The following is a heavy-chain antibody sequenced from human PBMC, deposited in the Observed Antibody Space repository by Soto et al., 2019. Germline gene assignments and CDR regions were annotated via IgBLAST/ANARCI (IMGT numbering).Heavy chain of an antibody. V-gene: IGHV1-69*12. CDR1: GGTFSSYA. D-gene: IGHD3-22*01. Sequence: QVQLVQSGAEVKKPGSSVKVSCKASGGTFSSYAITWVRQAPGQGLEWMGGIIPIFGTADYAQKFQGRVKITADESTSTAYMELSSLRSEDTAVYYCGSRSGWNYYYGMDVWGQGTTVTVSS. J-gene: IGHJ6*02. CDR2: IIPIFGTA. CDR3: GSRSGWNYYYGMDV.